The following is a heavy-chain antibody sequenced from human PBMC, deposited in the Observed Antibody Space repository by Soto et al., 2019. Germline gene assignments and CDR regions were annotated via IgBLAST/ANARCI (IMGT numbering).Heavy chain of an antibody. CDR1: GFNFSHYW. CDR2: IKLDGSQK. V-gene: IGHV3-7*03. Sequence: PGGSLRLSCVVSGFNFSHYWMSWVRQAPGKGLEWVANIKLDGSQKFYVDSMKGRFTISRDNAKNSLYLQMNSLRAEDTATYYCARDISDYYDSSGYYPYWFDPWGQGTLVTVSS. CDR3: ARDISDYYDSSGYYPYWFDP. J-gene: IGHJ5*02. D-gene: IGHD3-22*01.